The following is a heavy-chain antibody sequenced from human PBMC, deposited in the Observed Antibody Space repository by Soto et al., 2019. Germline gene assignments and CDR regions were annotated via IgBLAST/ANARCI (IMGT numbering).Heavy chain of an antibody. CDR2: ISAYNGNT. Sequence: ASVKVSCKASGYTFTSYGISWVRQAPGQGLEWMGWISAYNGNTNYAQKLQGRVTMTTDTSTSTAYMELRSLRSDDTAVYYCARDHTAMVFLDGSHDAFDIWGQGTMVTVSS. D-gene: IGHD5-18*01. CDR3: ARDHTAMVFLDGSHDAFDI. V-gene: IGHV1-18*01. CDR1: GYTFTSYG. J-gene: IGHJ3*02.